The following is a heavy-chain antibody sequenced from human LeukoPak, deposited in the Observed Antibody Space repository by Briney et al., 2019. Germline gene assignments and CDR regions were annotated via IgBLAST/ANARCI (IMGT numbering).Heavy chain of an antibody. CDR1: GFTFSNYW. CDR3: ATAGNYRFDY. Sequence: VGSLRLSCAASGFTFSNYWVHWVRQAPGKGLVWVSRINPDGSTINYADSVKGRFPISRDNAKNTLYLQMNSLRAEDTAVYYCATAGNYRFDYWGQGTLVTVSS. CDR2: INPDGSTI. D-gene: IGHD1-7*01. V-gene: IGHV3-74*01. J-gene: IGHJ4*02.